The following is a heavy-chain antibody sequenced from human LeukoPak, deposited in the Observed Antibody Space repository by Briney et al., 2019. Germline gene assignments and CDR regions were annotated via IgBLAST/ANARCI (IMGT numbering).Heavy chain of an antibody. J-gene: IGHJ6*02. CDR1: GFTFSSYA. Sequence: PGRSLRLSCAASGFTFSSYAMHWVRQAPGKGLEWVAVISYDGSNKYYADSVKGRFTISRDNSKNTLYLQMNSLRTEDTAVYYCARADNSGSYYLVYYYGMDVWGQGTTVTVSS. D-gene: IGHD1-26*01. CDR2: ISYDGSNK. CDR3: ARADNSGSYYLVYYYGMDV. V-gene: IGHV3-30-3*01.